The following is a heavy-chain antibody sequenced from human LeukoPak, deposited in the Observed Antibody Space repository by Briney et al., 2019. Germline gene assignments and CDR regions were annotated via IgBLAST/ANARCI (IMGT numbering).Heavy chain of an antibody. CDR2: ISYDGSNK. CDR1: GFTFSSYG. D-gene: IGHD5-12*01. Sequence: GRSLRLSCAASGFTFSSYGMHWVRQAPGKGLEWVAVISYDGSNKYYADSVKGRFTISRDNSKNTLYLQMNSLRAEDTAVYYCARDEDIAYVFDYWGQGTLVTVSS. V-gene: IGHV3-30*03. J-gene: IGHJ4*02. CDR3: ARDEDIAYVFDY.